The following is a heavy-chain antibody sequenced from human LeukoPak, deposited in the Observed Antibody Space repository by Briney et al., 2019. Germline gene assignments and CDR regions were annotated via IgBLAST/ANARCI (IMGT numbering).Heavy chain of an antibody. CDR1: GFTFSGSA. D-gene: IGHD4-23*01. CDR3: TRSDGGFDY. V-gene: IGHV3-73*01. CDR2: IRSKANSYAT. J-gene: IGHJ4*02. Sequence: GSLRLSCAASGFTFSGSAMHWVRQASGKGLEWVGSIRSKANSYATAYAATVKGRFTISRDDSKNTAYLQMNSLKTEDTAVYYCTRSDGGFDYWGQGTLVTVSS.